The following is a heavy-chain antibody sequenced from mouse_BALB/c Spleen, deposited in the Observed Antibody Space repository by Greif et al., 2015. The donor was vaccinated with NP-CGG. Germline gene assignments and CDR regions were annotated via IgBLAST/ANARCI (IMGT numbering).Heavy chain of an antibody. CDR3: ARWDWYFDV. CDR1: GFNIKDAY. CDR2: IDPANGNT. J-gene: IGHJ1*01. Sequence: EVQLQQSGAELVKRGASVKLSCTASGFNIKDAYMHWVKQRPEQGLEWIGRIDPANGNTKSDPKFQGKATITADTSSNTAYLQLSSLTSEDTAVYYCARWDWYFDVWGAGTTVTVSS. V-gene: IGHV14-3*02.